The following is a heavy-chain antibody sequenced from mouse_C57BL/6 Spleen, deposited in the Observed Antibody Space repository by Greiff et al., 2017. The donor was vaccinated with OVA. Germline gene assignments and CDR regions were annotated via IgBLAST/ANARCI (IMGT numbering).Heavy chain of an antibody. D-gene: IGHD2-5*01. V-gene: IGHV2-2*01. J-gene: IGHJ3*01. CDR1: GFSLTSYG. Sequence: VQLQQSGPGLVQPSQSLSITCTVSGFSLTSYGVHWVRQSPGKGLEWLGVIWSGGSTDYNAAFISRLSISKDNSKSQVFFKMNSLQADDTAIYYCARTGSNSWLAYWGQGTLVTVSA. CDR2: IWSGGST. CDR3: ARTGSNSWLAY.